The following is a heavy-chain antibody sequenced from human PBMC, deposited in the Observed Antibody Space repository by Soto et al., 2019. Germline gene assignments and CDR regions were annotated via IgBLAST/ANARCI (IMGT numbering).Heavy chain of an antibody. D-gene: IGHD3-10*01. CDR3: AKDQGLLWFGVGGGTYYFDY. J-gene: IGHJ4*02. V-gene: IGHV3-23*01. Sequence: GGSLRLSCAASGFTFSSYAMSWVRQAPGKGLEWVSAISGSGGSTYYADSVKGRFTISRDNSKNTLYLQMNSLRAEDTAVYYCAKDQGLLWFGVGGGTYYFDYWGQGTLVTVSS. CDR1: GFTFSSYA. CDR2: ISGSGGST.